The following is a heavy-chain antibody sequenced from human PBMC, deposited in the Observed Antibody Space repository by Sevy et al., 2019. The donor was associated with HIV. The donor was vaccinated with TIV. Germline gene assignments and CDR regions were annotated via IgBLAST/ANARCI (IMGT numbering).Heavy chain of an antibody. CDR2: ISAYNGNT. J-gene: IGHJ5*02. Sequence: ASVKVSCKASGYTFTSYGISWVRQAPGQGLEWMGWISAYNGNTNYAQKLQGRVTMTTDTSTSTAYMELRSLRSDDTAVYYCARDPFYGSGGSCYPPNWFDPWGQGTLVTVSS. D-gene: IGHD2-15*01. V-gene: IGHV1-18*01. CDR3: ARDPFYGSGGSCYPPNWFDP. CDR1: GYTFTSYG.